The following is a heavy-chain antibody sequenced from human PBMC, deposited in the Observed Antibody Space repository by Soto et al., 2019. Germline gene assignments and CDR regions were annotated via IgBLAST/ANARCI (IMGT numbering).Heavy chain of an antibody. CDR2: IYYSGST. J-gene: IGHJ6*02. CDR3: AIRRRYYYYYGMDV. V-gene: IGHV4-39*01. Sequence: SETLSLTCTVSGGSISSSSYYWGWIRQPPGKGLEWIGSIYYSGSTYYNPSLKSRVTISVDTSKNQFSLKLSSVTAADTAVYYCAIRRRYYYYYGMDVWGQGTTVTVSS. CDR1: GGSISSSSYY.